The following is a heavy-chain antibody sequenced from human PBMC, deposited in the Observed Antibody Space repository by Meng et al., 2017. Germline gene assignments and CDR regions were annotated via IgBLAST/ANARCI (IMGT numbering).Heavy chain of an antibody. V-gene: IGHV3-21*01. CDR3: ARGGRVGYYDSSGYYAVDY. J-gene: IGHJ4*02. D-gene: IGHD3-22*01. CDR1: GFTFNNYA. Sequence: GESLKISCAASGFTFNNYAMNWVRQAPGKGLEWVSGISSSYIYYADSVKGRFTISRDNAKNSLYLQMNSLRAEDTAVYYCARGGRVGYYDSSGYYAVDYWGQGTLVTVSS. CDR2: ISSSYI.